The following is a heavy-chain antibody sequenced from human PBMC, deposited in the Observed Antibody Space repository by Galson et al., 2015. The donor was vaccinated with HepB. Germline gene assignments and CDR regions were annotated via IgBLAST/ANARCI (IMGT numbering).Heavy chain of an antibody. CDR2: ISPGDSDT. CDR3: ARHYGYLDY. V-gene: IGHV5-51*01. CDR1: GYSFSTYW. Sequence: SGAEVKKPGESLRISCKGSGYSFSTYWIVWVRQMPGKGLEWMGIISPGDSDTRNSPSFQGQVTFSVDKSISTAYLQWSSLKASDTAIYYCARHYGYLDYWGQGPLVTVSS. J-gene: IGHJ4*02. D-gene: IGHD5-18*01.